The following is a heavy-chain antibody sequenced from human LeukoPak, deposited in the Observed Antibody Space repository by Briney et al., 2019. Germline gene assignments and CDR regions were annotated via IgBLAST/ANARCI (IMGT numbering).Heavy chain of an antibody. D-gene: IGHD6-19*01. J-gene: IGHJ4*02. Sequence: ETLSLTCAVYGGSFSGYYWSWIRQPPGKGLEWIGEINHSGSTNYNPSLKSRVTISVDTSKNQFSLKLSSVTAADTAVYYCASGGSGWFSEAGYFDYWGQGTLVTVSS. CDR2: INHSGST. CDR3: ASGGSGWFSEAGYFDY. V-gene: IGHV4-34*01. CDR1: GGSFSGYY.